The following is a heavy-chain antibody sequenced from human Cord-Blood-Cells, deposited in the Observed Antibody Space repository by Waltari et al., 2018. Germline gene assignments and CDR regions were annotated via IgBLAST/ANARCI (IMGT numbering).Heavy chain of an antibody. D-gene: IGHD1-26*01. CDR3: ARGVGARGGDAFDI. V-gene: IGHV1-8*01. Sequence: QVQLVQSGAEVKKPGASVKVSCKASGYTFTSYDINWVRQATGQGLEWMGRMKPKRGKPGYAQKVQGRVTMTRNTSISTAYMELSSLRSEDTAVYYCARGVGARGGDAFDIWGQGTMVTVSS. CDR1: GYTFTSYD. J-gene: IGHJ3*02. CDR2: MKPKRGKP.